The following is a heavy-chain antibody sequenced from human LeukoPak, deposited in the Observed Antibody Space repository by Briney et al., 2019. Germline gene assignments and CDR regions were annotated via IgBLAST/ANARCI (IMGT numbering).Heavy chain of an antibody. V-gene: IGHV3-33*01. D-gene: IGHD3-3*01. CDR1: EFIFSSYG. J-gene: IGHJ4*02. CDR2: IWYDGSNK. Sequence: GGSLRLSCAASEFIFSSYGMHWVRQAPGKGLEWVALIWYDGSNKYYADSVKGRFTISRDNSKNTLYLQMNSLRAEDTAVYYCASAYDFWSGYPFDYWGQGTLVTVSS. CDR3: ASAYDFWSGYPFDY.